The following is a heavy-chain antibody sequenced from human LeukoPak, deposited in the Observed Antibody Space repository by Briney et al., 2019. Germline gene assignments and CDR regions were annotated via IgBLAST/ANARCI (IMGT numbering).Heavy chain of an antibody. CDR1: GGTFSSYA. D-gene: IGHD3-22*01. V-gene: IGHV1-69*05. J-gene: IGHJ6*03. CDR2: IIPIFGTA. Sequence: SVKVSCKASGGTFSSYAISWVRQAPGQGLEWMGGIIPIFGTANYAQKLQGRVTLTTDESTSPAYMELSSLRSEDTAVYYCARGGKIVVVSYYYYYYMDVWGKGTTVTVSS. CDR3: ARGGKIVVVSYYYYYYMDV.